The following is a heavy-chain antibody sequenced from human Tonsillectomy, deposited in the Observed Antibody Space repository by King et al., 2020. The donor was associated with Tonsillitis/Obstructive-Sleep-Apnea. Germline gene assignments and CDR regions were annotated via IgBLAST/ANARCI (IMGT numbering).Heavy chain of an antibody. CDR1: GFTFSSYV. D-gene: IGHD2-8*01. CDR3: AKDVLSRAVLDY. J-gene: IGHJ4*02. CDR2: IGWSGGST. Sequence: VQLVESGGGLVQPGGSLRLSCAASGFTFSSYVMSWVRQAPGKGLEWVSAIGWSGGSTYYADSVKGRFTITRDNSKNTLYLQMNSLRAEDTAVYYCAKDVLSRAVLDYWGQGTLVTVSS. V-gene: IGHV3-23*04.